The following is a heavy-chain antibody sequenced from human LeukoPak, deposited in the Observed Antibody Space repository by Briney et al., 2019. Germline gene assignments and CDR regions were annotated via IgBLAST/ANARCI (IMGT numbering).Heavy chain of an antibody. V-gene: IGHV3-9*01. J-gene: IGHJ6*03. CDR3: AKGAGALYYYYMDV. Sequence: GRSLRLSCAASGFTFDDYAMHWVRQVPGKGLEWVSGISWNSGSIGYVDSVKGRFTISRDNAKNSLYLQMNSLRPEDTALYYCAKGAGALYYYYMDVWGKGTAVTISS. CDR1: GFTFDDYA. CDR2: ISWNSGSI. D-gene: IGHD1-26*01.